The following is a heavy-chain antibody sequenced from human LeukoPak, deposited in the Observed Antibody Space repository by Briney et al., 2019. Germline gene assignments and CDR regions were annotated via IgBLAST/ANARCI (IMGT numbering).Heavy chain of an antibody. CDR3: ARGAPGIAVAGTKGYYYYGMDV. CDR1: GFTFSSYS. V-gene: IGHV3-21*01. D-gene: IGHD6-19*01. J-gene: IGHJ6*02. CDR2: ISSSSSYI. Sequence: GGSLRLSCAASGFTFSSYSMNWVRQAPGKGLEWVSSISSSSSYIYYADSVKGRFTVSRDNAKNSLYPQMNSLRAEDTAVYYCARGAPGIAVAGTKGYYYYGMDVWGQGTTVTVSS.